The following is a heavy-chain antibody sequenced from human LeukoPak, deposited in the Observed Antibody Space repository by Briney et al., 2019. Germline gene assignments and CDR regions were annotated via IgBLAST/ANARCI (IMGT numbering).Heavy chain of an antibody. CDR1: GYTLTELS. J-gene: IGHJ4*02. D-gene: IGHD1-26*01. CDR3: AREGVRSYYFDY. V-gene: IGHV1-24*01. CDR2: FDPEDGET. Sequence: EASVKVSCKVSGYTLTELSMHWVRQAPGKGLEWMGGFDPEDGETIYAQKFQGRVTMTEDTSTDTAYMELSRLRSDDTAVYYCAREGVRSYYFDYWGQGTLVTVSS.